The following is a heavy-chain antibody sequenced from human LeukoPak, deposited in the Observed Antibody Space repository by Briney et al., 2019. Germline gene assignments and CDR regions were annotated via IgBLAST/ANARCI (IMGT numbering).Heavy chain of an antibody. CDR1: GFTFSTYS. J-gene: IGHJ6*03. CDR2: ISGDNLAI. CDR3: AREGSVTTYYYYYFMDV. Sequence: GGSLRLSCAASGFTFSTYSMNWVRQAPGKGLEWVSYISGDNLAIYYPDSARGRFTISRDNAKNSLYLQMNSLRAEDTAVYYCAREGSVTTYYYYYFMDVWGKGTTVTVSS. V-gene: IGHV3-48*04. D-gene: IGHD4-11*01.